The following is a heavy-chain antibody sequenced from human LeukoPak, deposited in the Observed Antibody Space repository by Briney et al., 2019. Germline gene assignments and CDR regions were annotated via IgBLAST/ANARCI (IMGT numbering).Heavy chain of an antibody. J-gene: IGHJ3*02. D-gene: IGHD3-3*01. Sequence: GGSLRLSCAASGFTVSSNYMSWVRQAPGKGLEWVSVIYSGGSTYYADSVKGRFTISRDNSKNTLYLQMNSLRAEDTAVYYCAKDAPTYYDFWSGYFDAFDIWGQGTMVTVSS. CDR3: AKDAPTYYDFWSGYFDAFDI. CDR1: GFTVSSNY. CDR2: IYSGGST. V-gene: IGHV3-66*02.